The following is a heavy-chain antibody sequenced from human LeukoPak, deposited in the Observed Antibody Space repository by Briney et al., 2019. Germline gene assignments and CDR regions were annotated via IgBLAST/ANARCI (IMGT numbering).Heavy chain of an antibody. CDR1: DGSISSYY. D-gene: IGHD3-10*01. CDR3: ARTRSGPRGVIIPNYYYYGMDV. CDR2: IYTRGST. Sequence: SETLSLTCTVSDGSISSYYWSWIRQPPGKGLEWIGYIYTRGSTNYSPSLKSRVTISSDTSKNQFSLKLSFVTAADTAVYYCARTRSGPRGVIIPNYYYYGMDVWGQGTTVTVSS. V-gene: IGHV4-4*09. J-gene: IGHJ6*02.